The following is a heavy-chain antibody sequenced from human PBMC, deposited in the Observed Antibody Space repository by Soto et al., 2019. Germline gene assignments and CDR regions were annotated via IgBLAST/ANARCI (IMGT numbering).Heavy chain of an antibody. CDR3: AKDRYGMITFGGVIVPSFDY. D-gene: IGHD3-16*02. V-gene: IGHV3-23*01. J-gene: IGHJ4*02. CDR1: GFTFSSYA. Sequence: VGSLRLSCAASGFTFSSYAMSWVRQAPGKGLEWVSAISGSGGSTYYADSVKGRFTISRDNSKNTLYLQMNSLRAEDTAVYYCAKDRYGMITFGGVIVPSFDYWGQGTLVNVPQ. CDR2: ISGSGGST.